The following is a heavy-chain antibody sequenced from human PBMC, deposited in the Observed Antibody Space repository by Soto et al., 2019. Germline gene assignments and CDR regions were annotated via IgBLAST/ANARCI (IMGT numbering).Heavy chain of an antibody. V-gene: IGHV3-21*01. CDR2: ISTSGNYI. CDR3: ARERSTGKGFSDY. D-gene: IGHD3-10*01. CDR1: GFTFSSYS. Sequence: PGGSLRLSCAASGFTFSSYSMNWIRQAPGKGLEWVSSISTSGNYIYYPDSVKGRFTISRDNDKNSLYLEMNGLRAEDMAVYYCARERSTGKGFSDYWGQGTLVTVSS. J-gene: IGHJ4*02.